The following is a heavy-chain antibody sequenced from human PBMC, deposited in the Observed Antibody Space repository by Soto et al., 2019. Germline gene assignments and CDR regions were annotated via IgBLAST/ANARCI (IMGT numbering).Heavy chain of an antibody. D-gene: IGHD3-9*01. J-gene: IGHJ5*02. Sequence: SETLSLTCTVSGGSISSYYWSWIRQPPGKGLEWIGYIYYSGSTNYNPSPESRVTISIDASKNQFSLKMKSVTAADTAVYYCVRDYLLTGFDPWGQGALVTVSS. CDR1: GGSISSYY. V-gene: IGHV4-59*01. CDR3: VRDYLLTGFDP. CDR2: IYYSGST.